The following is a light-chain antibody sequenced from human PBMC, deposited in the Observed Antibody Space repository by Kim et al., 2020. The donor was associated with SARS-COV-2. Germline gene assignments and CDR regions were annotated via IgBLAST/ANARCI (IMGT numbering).Light chain of an antibody. Sequence: SPGERATLTCRASQSVSSTLAWYQQKPGQAPRLLIYGASTRATGTPARFSGSGSGTEFTLTISSLQSEDFAVYYCQQYNNWPPLTFGGGTKVDIK. CDR2: GAS. CDR1: QSVSST. J-gene: IGKJ4*01. V-gene: IGKV3-15*01. CDR3: QQYNNWPPLT.